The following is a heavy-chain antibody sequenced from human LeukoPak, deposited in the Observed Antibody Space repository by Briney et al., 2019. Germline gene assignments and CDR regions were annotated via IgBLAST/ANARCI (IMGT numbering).Heavy chain of an antibody. D-gene: IGHD3-22*01. CDR1: GYTFTSYY. V-gene: IGHV1-46*01. J-gene: IGHJ4*02. Sequence: ASVKVSCKTSGYTFTSYYIHWVRQAPGQGLEWMGIINPSGGSTSYAQKFQGRVTMTRDMSTSTVYMELSSLRSEDTAVYYCARRAGDYSHPYDYWGQGILVTVSS. CDR3: ARRAGDYSHPYDY. CDR2: INPSGGST.